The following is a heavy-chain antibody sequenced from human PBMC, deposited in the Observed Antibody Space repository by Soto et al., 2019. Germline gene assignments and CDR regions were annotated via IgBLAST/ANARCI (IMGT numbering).Heavy chain of an antibody. CDR3: ARSRREAVAGYTLDN. J-gene: IGHJ4*02. CDR2: IYSSGSGSA. Sequence: PSETLSPPCTVPGDAISSGTYFWSWSRQHPGLGLEWLGYIYSSGSGSACYGPSLRSRATISLDTSKKQISLKLSSVTAADTAVYYCARSRREAVAGYTLDNWGQGSLVTVSS. V-gene: IGHV4-31*02. D-gene: IGHD5-18*01. CDR1: GDAISSGTYF.